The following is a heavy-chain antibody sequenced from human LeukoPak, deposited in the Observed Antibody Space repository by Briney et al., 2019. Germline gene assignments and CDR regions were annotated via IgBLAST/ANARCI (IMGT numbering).Heavy chain of an antibody. Sequence: PGGSLRLSCAASGFTFSSYEMNWVRQAPGEGLEWVSYISSSGSTIYYADSVKGRFTISRDNAKNSLYLQMNSLRAEDTAVYYCARAMMTSAGGVFDYWGQGTLVTASS. J-gene: IGHJ4*02. CDR1: GFTFSSYE. CDR3: ARAMMTSAGGVFDY. D-gene: IGHD6-13*01. V-gene: IGHV3-48*03. CDR2: ISSSGSTI.